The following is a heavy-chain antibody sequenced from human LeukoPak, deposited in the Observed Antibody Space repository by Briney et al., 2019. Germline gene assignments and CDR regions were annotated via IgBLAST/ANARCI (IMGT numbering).Heavy chain of an antibody. J-gene: IGHJ6*03. CDR2: INHSGST. V-gene: IGHV4-34*01. CDR1: GGSFSGYY. D-gene: IGHD2-2*01. CDR3: ARLPVVPAANENYYYYMDV. Sequence: PSETLFLTCAVYGGSFSGYYWSWIRQPPGKGLEWIGEINHSGSTNYNPSLKSRVTISVDTSKNQFSLKLSSVTAADTAVYYCARLPVVPAANENYYYYMDVWGKGTTVTVSS.